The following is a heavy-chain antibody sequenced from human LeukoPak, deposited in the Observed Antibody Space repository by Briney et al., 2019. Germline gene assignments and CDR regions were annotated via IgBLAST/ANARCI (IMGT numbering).Heavy chain of an antibody. D-gene: IGHD3-22*01. Sequence: ASVKVSCKASGYTFTGYYMHWVRQAPGQGLEWMGRINPNSGGTNYAQKFQGRVTMTRDTSISTAYMELSRLRSDDTAVYYCARGYYYDSSFLDPWGQGTLVTVSS. J-gene: IGHJ5*02. CDR2: INPNSGGT. CDR3: ARGYYYDSSFLDP. CDR1: GYTFTGYY. V-gene: IGHV1-2*06.